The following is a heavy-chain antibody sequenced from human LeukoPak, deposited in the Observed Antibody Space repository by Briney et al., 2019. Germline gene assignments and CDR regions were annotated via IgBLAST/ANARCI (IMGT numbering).Heavy chain of an antibody. Sequence: PGRSLRLSCAASGFTFSSFGMHWVRQAPGKGLEWVALISYDGSNNYYADSVKGRFTISRDNSKNTLYLQMNSLRAEDTAVYYCAERAVATNYFHYWGQGTLVTVSS. CDR2: ISYDGSNN. CDR1: GFTFSSFG. J-gene: IGHJ4*02. CDR3: AERAVATNYFHY. V-gene: IGHV3-30*18. D-gene: IGHD1-26*01.